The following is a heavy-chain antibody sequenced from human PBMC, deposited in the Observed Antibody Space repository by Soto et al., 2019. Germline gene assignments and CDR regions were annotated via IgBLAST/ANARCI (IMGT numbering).Heavy chain of an antibody. D-gene: IGHD1-26*01. CDR2: ISGYNGNT. CDR3: PRGPKESSGSPRWY. CDR1: GYTFTSYG. J-gene: IGHJ4*02. Sequence: QVQLVQSGAEVKKPGASVKVSCKASGYTFTSYGISWVRQAPGQGLAWMGWISGYNGNTKYAQKFQGRVTMTTDTSTSTAYMELRSLRSDDTAGYYCPRGPKESSGSPRWYWGQGTLVTVSS. V-gene: IGHV1-18*01.